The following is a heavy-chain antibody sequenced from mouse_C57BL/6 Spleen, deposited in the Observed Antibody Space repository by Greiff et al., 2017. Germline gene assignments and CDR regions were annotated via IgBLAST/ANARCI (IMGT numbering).Heavy chain of an antibody. Sequence: DVQLVESGPGLVKPSQSLSLTCSVTGYSITSGYYWNWIRQFPGNKLEWMGYISYDGSNNYNPSLKNRISITRDTSKNQFFLKLNSVTTEDTATYYCARDDYWGQGTLVTVSA. J-gene: IGHJ3*01. CDR2: ISYDGSN. CDR1: GYSITSGYY. V-gene: IGHV3-6*01. CDR3: ARDDY.